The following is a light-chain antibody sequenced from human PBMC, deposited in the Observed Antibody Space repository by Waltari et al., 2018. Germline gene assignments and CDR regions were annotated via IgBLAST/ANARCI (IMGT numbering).Light chain of an antibody. CDR3: CSYAGSSTWV. Sequence: QSALPQPASVSGPPGQSITISCTGTSSAVGSYTLVSWYQQHPGKAPKLMIYEGSKRPSGVSNRFSGSKSGNTASLTISGLQAEDEADYYCCSYAGSSTWVFGGGTKLTVL. CDR1: SSAVGSYTL. J-gene: IGLJ3*02. CDR2: EGS. V-gene: IGLV2-23*01.